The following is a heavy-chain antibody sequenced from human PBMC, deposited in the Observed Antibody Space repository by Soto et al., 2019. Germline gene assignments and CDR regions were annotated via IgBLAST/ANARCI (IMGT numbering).Heavy chain of an antibody. D-gene: IGHD4-4*01. Sequence: ASVKVSCKASGGTFSSYAISWVRQAPGQGLEWMGWISAYNGNTNYAQKLQGRVTMTTDTSTSTAYMELRSLRSDDTAVYYCARDSTVRWYFDLWGRGTLVTVSS. CDR2: ISAYNGNT. V-gene: IGHV1-18*01. J-gene: IGHJ2*01. CDR1: GGTFSSYA. CDR3: ARDSTVRWYFDL.